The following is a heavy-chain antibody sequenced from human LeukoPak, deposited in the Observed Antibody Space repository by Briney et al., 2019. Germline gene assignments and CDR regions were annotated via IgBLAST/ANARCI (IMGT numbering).Heavy chain of an antibody. D-gene: IGHD3-22*01. CDR2: IYHSGST. CDR1: GGPISSSNW. CDR3: ARESGDSSSYSLAEHFQH. J-gene: IGHJ1*01. V-gene: IGHV4-4*02. Sequence: SGTLSLTCVVSGGPISSSNWWSWVRQPPEKGLEWIGEIYHSGSTNYNPSLKSRVTMSIDTSKNQFSLKLNSVTAADTAVYYCARESGDSSSYSLAEHFQHWGQGTLVTVSS.